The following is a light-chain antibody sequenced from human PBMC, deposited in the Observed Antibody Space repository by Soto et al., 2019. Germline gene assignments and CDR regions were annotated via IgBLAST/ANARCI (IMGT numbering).Light chain of an antibody. V-gene: IGKV1-39*01. CDR1: QSISNY. CDR2: AAS. CDR3: QQSYSSPMFT. J-gene: IGKJ2*01. Sequence: DIQMTQSPSSLSASVGDRVTIACRASQSISNYLIWYQQKPGKAPKVLIYAASSLQSGVPSRFSGSGSGTDFTLTISSLQPEDFATYYCQQSYSSPMFTSGHGTKLEIK.